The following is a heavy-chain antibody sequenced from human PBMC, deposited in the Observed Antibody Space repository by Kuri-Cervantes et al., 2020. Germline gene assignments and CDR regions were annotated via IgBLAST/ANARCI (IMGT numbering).Heavy chain of an antibody. Sequence: SETLSLTCAVSGGSISSSNWWSWVRQPPGKGPEWIGSIYHSGSTYYNPSLKSRVTISVDTSKNQFSLKLSSVTTADTAVYYCARAPREWGSYYYMDVWGKGTTVTVSS. CDR3: ARAPREWGSYYYMDV. D-gene: IGHD3-3*01. J-gene: IGHJ6*03. CDR1: GGSISSSNW. V-gene: IGHV4-4*02. CDR2: IYHSGST.